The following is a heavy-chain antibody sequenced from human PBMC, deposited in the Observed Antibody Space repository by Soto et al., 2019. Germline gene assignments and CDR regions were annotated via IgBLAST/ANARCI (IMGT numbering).Heavy chain of an antibody. D-gene: IGHD6-13*01. CDR3: TTDIAAAGNYYYYGMDV. V-gene: IGHV3-15*07. J-gene: IGHJ6*02. CDR2: IKSKTDGGTT. Sequence: GGSLRLSCAASGFTFSNAWMNWVRQAPGKGLEWVGRIKSKTDGGTTDYAAPVKGRFTISRDDSKNTLYLQMNSLKTEDTAVYYCTTDIAAAGNYYYYGMDVWGQGTTVTVSS. CDR1: GFTFSNAW.